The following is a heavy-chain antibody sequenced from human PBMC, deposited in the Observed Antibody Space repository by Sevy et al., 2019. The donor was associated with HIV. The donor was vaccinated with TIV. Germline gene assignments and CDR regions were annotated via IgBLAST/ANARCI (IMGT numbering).Heavy chain of an antibody. D-gene: IGHD6-19*01. V-gene: IGHV3-43*01. J-gene: IGHJ4*02. CDR1: GFTFDDYV. Sequence: GGSLRLSCEASGFTFDDYVLHWVRQGPRKALEWISLISWSGDNTYYAYSVKGRFTISRDNTKNSLYLQMHSLTSDDTGVDYCGKGAGVAGSGYYLDSWGQGTLVTVSS. CDR2: ISWSGDNT. CDR3: GKGAGVAGSGYYLDS.